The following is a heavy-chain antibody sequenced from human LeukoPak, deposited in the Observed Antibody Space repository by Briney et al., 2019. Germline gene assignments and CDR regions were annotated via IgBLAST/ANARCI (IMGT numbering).Heavy chain of an antibody. CDR1: GGSISSYY. D-gene: IGHD5-24*01. J-gene: IGHJ4*02. V-gene: IGHV4-59*01. CDR2: IYYSGST. CDR3: ARGRYRDGYNGGFDY. Sequence: SETLSLTCTVSGGSISSYYWSWIRQPPGKGLEWIGYIYYSGSTNYNPSLKSRVTISVDTSKNQFSLKLSSVTAADTAVYYCARGRYRDGYNGGFDYWGQGTLVTVSS.